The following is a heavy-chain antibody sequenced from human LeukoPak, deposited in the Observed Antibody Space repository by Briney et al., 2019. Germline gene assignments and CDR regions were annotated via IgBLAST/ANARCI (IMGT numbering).Heavy chain of an antibody. V-gene: IGHV3-23*01. CDR3: AVMHGYYDGSGYWVQ. D-gene: IGHD3-22*01. CDR1: GFTFSGYD. J-gene: IGHJ4*02. Sequence: GGSLRLSCAASGFTFSGYDMSWVRQAPGQGLEWVSYINTGGASTSYADSVKGRFTISRDNPRNTLYMQMNSLRDEDTALYYCAVMHGYYDGSGYWVQWGQGTLVTVSS. CDR2: INTGGAST.